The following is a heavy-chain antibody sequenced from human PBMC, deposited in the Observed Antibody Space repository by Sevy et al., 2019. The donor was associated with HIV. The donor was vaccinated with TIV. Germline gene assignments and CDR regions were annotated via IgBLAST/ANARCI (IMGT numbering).Heavy chain of an antibody. Sequence: GGSLRLSCVASGFSFNRYWMLWVRQAPGKGLEWVANINQDASVTYYADSVKGRFTISRANARNLVSLQMNILRVEDTALYYCVRAIATPDSFWGQGTLVTVSS. CDR1: GFSFNRYW. CDR3: VRAIATPDSF. CDR2: INQDASVT. D-gene: IGHD6-13*01. J-gene: IGHJ4*02. V-gene: IGHV3-7*01.